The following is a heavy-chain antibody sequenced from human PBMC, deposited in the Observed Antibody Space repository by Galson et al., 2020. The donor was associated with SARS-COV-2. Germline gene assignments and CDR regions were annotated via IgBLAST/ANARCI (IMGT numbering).Heavy chain of an antibody. CDR1: GYTFTSYG. J-gene: IGHJ6*02. Sequence: ASVKVSCKASGYTFTSYGISWVRQAPGQGLEWMGWISAYNGNTNYAQKLQGRVTMTTDTSTSTAYMELRSLRSDDTAVYYCARGLRVVVVAATPRYYYYGMDVGGQGTTVTVSS. CDR2: ISAYNGNT. V-gene: IGHV1-18*01. CDR3: ARGLRVVVVAATPRYYYYGMDV. D-gene: IGHD2-15*01.